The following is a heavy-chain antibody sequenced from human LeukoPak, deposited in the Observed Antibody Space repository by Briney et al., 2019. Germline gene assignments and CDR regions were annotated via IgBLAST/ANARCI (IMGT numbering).Heavy chain of an antibody. Sequence: SETLSLTCTVSGGSISSSSYYWGWIRQPPGKGLEWIGSIYYSGSTYYNPSLKSRVTISVDTSKNQFSLKLSSVTAADTAVYYCATVTSGWYLDAFDIWGQGTMVTVSS. V-gene: IGHV4-39*01. D-gene: IGHD6-19*01. CDR2: IYYSGST. CDR3: ATVTSGWYLDAFDI. J-gene: IGHJ3*02. CDR1: GGSISSSSYY.